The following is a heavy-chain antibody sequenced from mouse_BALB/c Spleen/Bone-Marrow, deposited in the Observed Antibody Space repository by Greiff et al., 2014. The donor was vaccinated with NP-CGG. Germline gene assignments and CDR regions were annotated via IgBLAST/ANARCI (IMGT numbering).Heavy chain of an antibody. V-gene: IGHV1-15*01. J-gene: IGHJ4*01. CDR2: LDPETGGT. Sequence: QVQLQQSGAELVRPGASVTLSCKASGYTFTDYEMHWVKQTPVHGLEWIGTLDPETGGTAYNQKFEDMATLTADKSSTTAYMELRSLTSEDSAVYYCANWGYYAMDYWGQGISVTVSS. CDR1: GYTFTDYE. D-gene: IGHD4-1*01. CDR3: ANWGYYAMDY.